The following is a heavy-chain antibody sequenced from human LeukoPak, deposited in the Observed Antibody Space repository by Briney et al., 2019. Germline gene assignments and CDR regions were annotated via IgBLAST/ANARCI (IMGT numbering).Heavy chain of an antibody. CDR2: INHSGST. V-gene: IGHV4-34*01. J-gene: IGHJ5*02. CDR3: ASASGTRANDYGDPTGWFDP. D-gene: IGHD4-17*01. Sequence: PSETLSLTCAVYGGSFSGYYWSWIRQPPGKGLEWIGEINHSGSTNYNPSLKSRVTISVDTSKNQFSLKLSSVTAADTAVYYCASASGTRANDYGDPTGWFDPWGQGTLVTVSS. CDR1: GGSFSGYY.